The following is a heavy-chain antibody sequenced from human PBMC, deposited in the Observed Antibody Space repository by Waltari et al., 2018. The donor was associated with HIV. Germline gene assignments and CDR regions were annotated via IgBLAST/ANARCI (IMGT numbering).Heavy chain of an antibody. CDR3: ARGNVDTAMVRGGLDY. J-gene: IGHJ4*02. D-gene: IGHD5-18*01. V-gene: IGHV4-34*01. CDR1: GGSFSGSY. Sequence: QVQLQQWGAGLLKPSETLSLTCAVYGGSFSGSYWSWIRQPPGKGLEWIGEINHSGSTNYNPSLKSRVTISVDTSKNQFSLKLSSVTAADTAVYYCARGNVDTAMVRGGLDYWGQGTLVTVSS. CDR2: INHSGST.